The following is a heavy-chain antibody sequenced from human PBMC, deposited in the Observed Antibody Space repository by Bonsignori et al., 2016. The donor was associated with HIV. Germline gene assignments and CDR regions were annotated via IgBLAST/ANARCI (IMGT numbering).Heavy chain of an antibody. CDR2: IVVTFQKT. D-gene: IGHD6-13*01. J-gene: IGHJ4*02. V-gene: IGHV1-69*13. CDR1: GDTFRSYV. Sequence: QVQLVQSGGEVKKPGASVKVSCKASGDTFRSYVIAWVRQAPGQRLEWMGRIVVTFQKTHYAEKFQGRVAISADEGTNTAYMELISLTSDDTAVYYCARDLRGMSNHFDNWGQGTLVTVSS. CDR3: ARDLRGMSNHFDN.